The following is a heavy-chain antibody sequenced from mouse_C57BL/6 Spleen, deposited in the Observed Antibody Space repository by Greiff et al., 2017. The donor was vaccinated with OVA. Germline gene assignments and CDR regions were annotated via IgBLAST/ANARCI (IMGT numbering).Heavy chain of an antibody. J-gene: IGHJ2*01. CDR2: ISYDGSN. D-gene: IGHD1-1*01. Sequence: EVKLMESGPGLVKPSQSLSLTCSVTGYSITSGYYWNWIRQFPGNKLEWMGYISYDGSNNYNPSLKNRISITRDTSKNQFFLKLNSVTTEDTATYYCARAPDYYGSSYLDYWGQGTTLTVSS. CDR1: GYSITSGYY. V-gene: IGHV3-6*01. CDR3: ARAPDYYGSSYLDY.